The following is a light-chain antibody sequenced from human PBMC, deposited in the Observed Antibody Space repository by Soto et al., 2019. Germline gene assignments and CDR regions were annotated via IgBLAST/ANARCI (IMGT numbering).Light chain of an antibody. V-gene: IGKV1-5*01. Sequence: DFQMTQSPSTLSASVGDRVTITCRASQNTNNCVAWYQQKPGKAPKFLIYDASTLQRGVPSRFSGSGFGPEFSLTISSLQPDDFGSYYCQHTRTFGQGTKVEIK. CDR1: QNTNNC. CDR2: DAS. J-gene: IGKJ1*01. CDR3: QHTRT.